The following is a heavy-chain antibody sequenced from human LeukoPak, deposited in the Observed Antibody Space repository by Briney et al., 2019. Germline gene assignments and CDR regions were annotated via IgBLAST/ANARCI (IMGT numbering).Heavy chain of an antibody. CDR3: ARDIAAAGTHFDY. CDR1: GGSISSYY. D-gene: IGHD6-13*01. CDR2: IYYSGST. V-gene: IGHV4-59*01. J-gene: IGHJ4*02. Sequence: SETLSLTFTVSGGSISSYYWSWIRQPPGKGLEWIGYIYYSGSTNYNPSLKSRVTISVDTSKNQFSLKLSSVTAADTAVYYCARDIAAAGTHFDYWGQGILVTVSS.